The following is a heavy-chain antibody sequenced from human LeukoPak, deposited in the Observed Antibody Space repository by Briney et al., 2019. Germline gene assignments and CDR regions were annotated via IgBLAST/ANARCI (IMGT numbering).Heavy chain of an antibody. CDR2: ISGSGGNT. CDR1: GFTFSGYA. CDR3: AKGGGSYYDAFDI. Sequence: GGPLRLSCAASGFTFSGYAMSWVRQAPGKGLEWVSGISGSGGNTYYADSVKGRFTISRDNSKNTLYLQMDSLRAEDTAIYYCAKGGGSYYDAFDIWGQGTMVTVSS. V-gene: IGHV3-23*01. D-gene: IGHD3-10*01. J-gene: IGHJ3*02.